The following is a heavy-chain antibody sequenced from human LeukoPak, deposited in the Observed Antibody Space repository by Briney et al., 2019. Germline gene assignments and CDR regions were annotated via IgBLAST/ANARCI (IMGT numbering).Heavy chain of an antibody. Sequence: GGSLRLSCAASGFTFSSYSMNWVRQAPGMGLEWLSYISASRDITYYADSVKGRFTISRDNAKNSLYLQMNSLRAEDTAVYYCVRGSLASGVVVYYYYYLDVWGKGNHGHRLL. CDR1: GFTFSSYS. J-gene: IGHJ6*03. V-gene: IGHV3-48*01. D-gene: IGHD3-3*01. CDR2: ISASRDIT. CDR3: VRGSLASGVVVYYYYYLDV.